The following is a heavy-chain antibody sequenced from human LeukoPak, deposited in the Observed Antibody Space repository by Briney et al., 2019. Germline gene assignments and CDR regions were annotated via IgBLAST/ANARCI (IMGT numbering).Heavy chain of an antibody. CDR1: GFTLSSDW. Sequence: GGSLRLSCAVSGFTLSSDWMHWVRQAPGKGLEWVSRMNQDGSDTSYADSVKGRFTISRDNAKNTVYLQMYSLRAEDSAVYYCATVFGYWGQGTLVTVSS. CDR3: ATVFGY. CDR2: MNQDGSDT. J-gene: IGHJ4*02. V-gene: IGHV3-74*01.